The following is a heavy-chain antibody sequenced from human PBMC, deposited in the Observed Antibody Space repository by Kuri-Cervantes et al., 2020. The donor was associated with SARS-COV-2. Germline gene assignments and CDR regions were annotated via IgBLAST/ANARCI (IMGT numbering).Heavy chain of an antibody. CDR1: GGSFSGYY. D-gene: IGHD2-2*01. Sequence: SQTLSLTCAVYGGSFSGYYWSWIRQPPGKGLEWIGEINHSGSTNYNPSLKSRVTISVDTSKNQFSLKLSSVTAADTAVYYCAREGGGILVDGMDVWGQGTTVTVSS. J-gene: IGHJ6*02. CDR3: AREGGGILVDGMDV. CDR2: INHSGST. V-gene: IGHV4-34*01.